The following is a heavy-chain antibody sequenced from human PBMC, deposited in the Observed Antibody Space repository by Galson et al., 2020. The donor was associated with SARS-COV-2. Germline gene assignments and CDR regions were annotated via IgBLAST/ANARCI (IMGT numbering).Heavy chain of an antibody. Sequence: GGSLRLSCAASGFTFSDYWMHWVSQAPGKGLVWVSRISGDGSTTKYADSVKGRFTISRDNAKNTLYLQMDSLRDEDTAVYYCGRILTCSGGGCSDYWGQGTLVTVAS. CDR1: GFTFSDYW. CDR3: GRILTCSGGGCSDY. J-gene: IGHJ4*02. D-gene: IGHD2-15*01. V-gene: IGHV3-74*01. CDR2: ISGDGSTT.